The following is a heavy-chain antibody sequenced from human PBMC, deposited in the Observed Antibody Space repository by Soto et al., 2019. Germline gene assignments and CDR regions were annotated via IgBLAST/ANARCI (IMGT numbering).Heavy chain of an antibody. CDR2: IYHSGSI. V-gene: IGHV4-30-2*01. CDR1: GGSISSGGYS. D-gene: IGHD3-22*01. Sequence: QLQLQESGSGLVKPSQTLSLTCAVSGGSISSGGYSWSWIRQPPGKGLEWIGYIYHSGSIYYSPSLKSRVTISVDRSKNQFSLKLSSVTAADTAVYYCARGGYYYDSSGYYDYWGQGTLVTVSS. CDR3: ARGGYYYDSSGYYDY. J-gene: IGHJ4*02.